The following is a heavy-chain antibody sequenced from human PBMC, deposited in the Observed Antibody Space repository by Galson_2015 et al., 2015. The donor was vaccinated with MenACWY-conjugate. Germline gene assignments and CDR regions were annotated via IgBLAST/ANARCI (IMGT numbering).Heavy chain of an antibody. J-gene: IGHJ4*02. V-gene: IGHV6-1*01. Sequence: ISGDSVSSGSGTWNWIRHSPSRGLEWLGRGYYRSQWSTDYAPSVRSRITISPDTSKNQFSLQLHSVTPEDTAVYYCARDPDAPYISAYLRIFDYWGQGTLAT. CDR1: GDSVSSGSGT. D-gene: IGHD6-19*01. CDR2: GYYRSQWST. CDR3: ARDPDAPYISAYLRIFDY.